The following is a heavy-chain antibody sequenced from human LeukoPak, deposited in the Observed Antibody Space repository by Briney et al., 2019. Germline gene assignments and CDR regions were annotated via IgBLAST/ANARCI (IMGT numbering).Heavy chain of an antibody. CDR1: GFTFSSYA. J-gene: IGHJ6*03. CDR2: ISGSGGST. V-gene: IGHV3-23*01. D-gene: IGHD1-26*01. CDR3: AKDRKVGATAPRYYYMDV. Sequence: GGSLRLSCAASGFTFSSYAMSWVRQAPGKGLEWVSAISGSGGSTYYADSVRGRFTISRDNSKNTLYLQMNSLRAEDTAVYYCAKDRKVGATAPRYYYMDVWGKGTTVTVSS.